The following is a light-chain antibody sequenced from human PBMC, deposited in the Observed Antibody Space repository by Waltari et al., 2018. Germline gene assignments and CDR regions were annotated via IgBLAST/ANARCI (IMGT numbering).Light chain of an antibody. V-gene: IGKV3-15*01. CDR2: GAS. CDR1: QSVSSS. Sequence: EIVMTQSPATLSVSPGERAILSCRASQSVSSSLAWYQQKPGQAPRPLIYGASSRATGIPARFSGGGSGTEFTLTISSLQSEEFAVYYCQQYDAWPQAFGPGTKVDLK. CDR3: QQYDAWPQA. J-gene: IGKJ3*01.